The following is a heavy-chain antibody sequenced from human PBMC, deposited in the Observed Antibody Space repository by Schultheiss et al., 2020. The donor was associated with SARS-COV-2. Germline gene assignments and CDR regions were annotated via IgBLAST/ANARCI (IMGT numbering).Heavy chain of an antibody. J-gene: IGHJ3*01. CDR1: GGSISSYY. CDR2: MYTSGNT. CDR3: ASDSTSDDSFGV. Sequence: TLSLTCIVSGGSISSYYLNWIRQSAGKGLEWIGRMYTSGNTNYNPSLKSRVTMSVDLSNNQFSLKLNSVTAADTAVYYCASDSTSDDSFGVWGRGTMVTVSS. V-gene: IGHV4-4*07.